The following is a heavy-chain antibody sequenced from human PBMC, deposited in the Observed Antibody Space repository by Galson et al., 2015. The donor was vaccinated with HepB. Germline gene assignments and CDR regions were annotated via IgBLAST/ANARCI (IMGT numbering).Heavy chain of an antibody. CDR3: ARVRITARGEDS. CDR2: IDPDGSST. J-gene: IGHJ4*02. D-gene: IGHD6-6*01. CDR1: GFTFSSYW. V-gene: IGHV3-74*01. Sequence: SLRLSCAASGFTFSSYWMHWVRHSPGKGLVCVSRIDPDGSSTSYADSVKGRFTISRDNAKNTLYLQMNSLRAEDTAVYYCARVRITARGEDSWDQGTLVTVSS.